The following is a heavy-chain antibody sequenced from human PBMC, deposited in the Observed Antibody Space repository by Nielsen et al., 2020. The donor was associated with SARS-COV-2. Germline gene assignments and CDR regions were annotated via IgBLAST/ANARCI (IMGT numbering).Heavy chain of an antibody. V-gene: IGHV7-4-1*02. J-gene: IGHJ4*02. D-gene: IGHD6-19*01. CDR3: ARGAYSSGWYYFDY. Sequence: WVRQAPGQGLEWMGWINTNTGNPTYAQGFTGRFVFSLDTSVGTAYLQISSLKAEDTAVYYCARGAYSSGWYYFDYWGQGTLVTVSS. CDR2: INTNTGNP.